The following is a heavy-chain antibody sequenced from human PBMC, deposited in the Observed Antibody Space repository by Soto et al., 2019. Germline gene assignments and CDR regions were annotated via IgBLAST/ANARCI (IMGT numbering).Heavy chain of an antibody. D-gene: IGHD3-10*01. CDR3: AGVGGSGMEYYFGIGV. CDR1: GFTFSSYG. Sequence: QVQLVESGGGVVQPGRSLRLSCAASGFTFSSYGMHWVRQAPGKGLEWVAVIWYDGSNKYYADSVKGRFTISRDNSKNXLYLQMNSLRAEDTAVYYCAGVGGSGMEYYFGIGVWGQGTTVTVS. J-gene: IGHJ6*01. CDR2: IWYDGSNK. V-gene: IGHV3-33*01.